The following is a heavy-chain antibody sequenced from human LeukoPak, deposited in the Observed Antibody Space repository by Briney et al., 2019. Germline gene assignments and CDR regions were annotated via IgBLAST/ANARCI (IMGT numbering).Heavy chain of an antibody. CDR1: GGSFSGYY. Sequence: SETLSLTCAVYGGSFSGYYWSWIRQPPGKGLEWIGEINHSGSTNYNPSLKSRVTISVDTPKNQFSLKLSSVTAADTAVYYRARGLRLLPNAFDYWGQGTLVTVSS. CDR2: INHSGST. D-gene: IGHD3-22*01. CDR3: ARGLRLLPNAFDY. V-gene: IGHV4-34*01. J-gene: IGHJ4*02.